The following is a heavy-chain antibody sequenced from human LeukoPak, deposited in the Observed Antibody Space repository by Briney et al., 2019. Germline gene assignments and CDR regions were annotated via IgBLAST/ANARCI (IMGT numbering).Heavy chain of an antibody. V-gene: IGHV4-59*01. CDR1: GGSFSGYY. CDR3: ARGPTTVTTAFDY. CDR2: IYYSGST. J-gene: IGHJ4*02. Sequence: PSETLSLTCAVYGGSFSGYYWSWIRQPPGKGLEWIGYIYYSGSTNYNPSLKSRVTISVDTSKNQFSLKLSSVTAADTAVYYCARGPTTVTTAFDYWGQGTLVTVSS. D-gene: IGHD4-17*01.